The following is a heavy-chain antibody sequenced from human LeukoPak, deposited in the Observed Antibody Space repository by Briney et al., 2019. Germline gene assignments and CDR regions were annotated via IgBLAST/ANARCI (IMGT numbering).Heavy chain of an antibody. CDR3: ARAVNSASKSDY. D-gene: IGHD2-2*01. V-gene: IGHV3-74*01. Sequence: QPGGSLRLSCAASGXTFSSYWMHWVRQAPGKGLVWVSRINTDGSFTNYADSVKGRFTISRDNAKNTLYLQMNSLRAEDTAVYYCARAVNSASKSDYWGQGTLVTVSS. CDR1: GXTFSSYW. J-gene: IGHJ4*02. CDR2: INTDGSFT.